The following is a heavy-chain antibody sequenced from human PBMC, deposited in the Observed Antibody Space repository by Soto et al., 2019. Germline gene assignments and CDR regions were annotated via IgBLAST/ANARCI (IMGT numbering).Heavy chain of an antibody. CDR3: AREHGGWYAFDI. Sequence: GGSLRLSCAASGFIFSSYDMHWVRQAPGKGLECVSYISSSRGYTNCADSVEDRFPISRDNAKNSLYLQMNSLRGEDTATYSCAREHGGWYAFDIWGQGTMVTVS. D-gene: IGHD6-19*01. CDR2: ISSSRGYT. CDR1: GFIFSSYD. J-gene: IGHJ3*02. V-gene: IGHV3-21*05.